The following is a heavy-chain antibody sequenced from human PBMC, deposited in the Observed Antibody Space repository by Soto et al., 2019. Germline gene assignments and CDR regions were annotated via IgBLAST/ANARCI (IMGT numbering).Heavy chain of an antibody. CDR1: GGSISSYY. J-gene: IGHJ5*02. CDR2: IYYGGSI. CDR3: TGAYYDVSGYSLDP. D-gene: IGHD3-22*01. Sequence: SETLSLTCTVSGGSISSYYWTWIRQHPGKGLEWIGYIYYGGSINYNPSLKSRVIISVDTAKNQFSLRLSSVSAADTAVYYCTGAYYDVSGYSLDPWGQGTSVTVSS. V-gene: IGHV4-59*01.